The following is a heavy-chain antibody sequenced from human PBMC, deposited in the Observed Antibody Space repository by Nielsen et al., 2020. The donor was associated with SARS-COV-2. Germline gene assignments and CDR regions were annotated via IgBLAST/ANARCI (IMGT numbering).Heavy chain of an antibody. CDR3: ARNLLASITIFGVVSHYGMDV. Sequence: WIRQPPGKGLEWIGEINHSGSTNYNPSLKSRVTISVDTSKNQFSLKLSSVTAADTAVYYCARNLLASITIFGVVSHYGMDVWGQGTTVTVSS. V-gene: IGHV4-34*01. D-gene: IGHD3-3*01. J-gene: IGHJ6*02. CDR2: INHSGST.